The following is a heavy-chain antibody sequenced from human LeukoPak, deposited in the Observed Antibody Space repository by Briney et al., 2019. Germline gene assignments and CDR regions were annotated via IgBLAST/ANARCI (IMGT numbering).Heavy chain of an antibody. CDR3: ARDMTPTIAAESWLHP. V-gene: IGHV1-2*02. CDR2: INPNTGAT. Sequence: ASLKVSCTTSGVIFTRSYIHWVRQAPGQGLEWMGWINPNTGATYYTHHFQGRVSMTRDTSISTVYMELSSLRSDDTAVYFCARDMTPTIAAESWLHPWGQGTLITVSS. J-gene: IGHJ5*02. CDR1: GVIFTRSY. D-gene: IGHD6-13*01.